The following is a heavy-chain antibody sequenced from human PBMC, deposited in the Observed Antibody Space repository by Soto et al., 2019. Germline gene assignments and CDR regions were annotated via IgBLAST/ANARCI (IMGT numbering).Heavy chain of an antibody. CDR1: GGTFSSYA. V-gene: IGHV1-69*13. CDR3: ASAIRSYDFWSGYYNDYYYGMDV. D-gene: IGHD3-3*01. Sequence: SVKVSCKASGGTFSSYAISWVRQAPGQGLEWMGGIIPIFGTANYAQKFQGRVTITADESTSTAYMELSSLRSEDTAVYYCASAIRSYDFWSGYYNDYYYGMDVWGQGTTVTVSS. CDR2: IIPIFGTA. J-gene: IGHJ6*02.